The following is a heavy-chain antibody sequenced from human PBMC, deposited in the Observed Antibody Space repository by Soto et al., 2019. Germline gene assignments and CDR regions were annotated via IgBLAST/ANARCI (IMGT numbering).Heavy chain of an antibody. Sequence: GASVKVSCKASGDTFSSYAISWVRQAPGKGLEWMGKIIPTFGRTNYAQKFQGRLTISADDSTSTVYMELSSLRLTDTAVYYCASDMDYYHYYGMDVWGQGTTVTVSS. V-gene: IGHV1-69*13. CDR3: ASDMDYYHYYGMDV. CDR1: GDTFSSYA. D-gene: IGHD3-10*01. CDR2: IIPTFGRT. J-gene: IGHJ6*02.